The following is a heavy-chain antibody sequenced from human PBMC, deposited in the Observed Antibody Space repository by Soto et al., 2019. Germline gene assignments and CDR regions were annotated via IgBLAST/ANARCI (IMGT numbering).Heavy chain of an antibody. CDR3: ARDGPYCSGGSCYASY. CDR1: GGTFSSYA. Sequence: ASVKVSCKASGGTFSSYAISWVRQAPGQGLEWMGWIIAYNGNTNYAQKLQGRVTMTTDTSTSTAYMELRSLRSDDTAVYYCARDGPYCSGGSCYASYWGQGTLVTVSS. D-gene: IGHD2-15*01. J-gene: IGHJ4*02. V-gene: IGHV1-18*01. CDR2: IIAYNGNT.